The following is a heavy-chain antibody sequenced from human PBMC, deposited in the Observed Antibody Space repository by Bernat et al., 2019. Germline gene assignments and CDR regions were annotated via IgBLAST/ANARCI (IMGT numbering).Heavy chain of an antibody. CDR2: IIPIFGTA. CDR1: GGTFSSYA. CDR3: ARGGGYCSGGSCQKFIDY. J-gene: IGHJ4*02. Sequence: QVQLVQSGAEVKKPGSSVKVSCKASGGTFSSYAISWVRQAPGQGLDWMGGIIPIFGTANYAQKFQGRVTITADESTSTAYTELSSLRSEDTAVYYCARGGGYCSGGSCQKFIDYWGQGTLVTVSS. D-gene: IGHD2-15*01. V-gene: IGHV1-69*12.